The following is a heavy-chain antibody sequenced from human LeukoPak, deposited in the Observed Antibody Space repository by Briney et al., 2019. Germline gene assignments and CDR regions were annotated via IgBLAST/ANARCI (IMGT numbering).Heavy chain of an antibody. CDR2: ISGSGGST. V-gene: IGHV3-23*01. Sequence: PGGSLRLSCAASGFTFSDYYMSWIRQAPGKGLEWVSAISGSGGSTYYADSVKGRFTISRDNSKNTLYLQMNSLRAEDTAVYYCAKIYGSGSPNWFDPWGQGTLVTVSS. D-gene: IGHD3-10*01. J-gene: IGHJ5*02. CDR3: AKIYGSGSPNWFDP. CDR1: GFTFSDYY.